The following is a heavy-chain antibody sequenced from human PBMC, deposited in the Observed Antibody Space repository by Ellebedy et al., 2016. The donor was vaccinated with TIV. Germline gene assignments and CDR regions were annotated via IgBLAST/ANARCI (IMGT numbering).Heavy chain of an antibody. D-gene: IGHD3-10*01. J-gene: IGHJ4*02. CDR3: ARFRDNSGSFSAY. CDR1: GFTFINYW. Sequence: PGGSLRLSCAASGFTFINYWMTWVRQAPGKGLEWVASIGQDGSDKYYVDSVKGRFTLSRDNAENSLYLQMNSLRAEDTAVYYCARFRDNSGSFSAYWGPGTLVSVSS. V-gene: IGHV3-7*01. CDR2: IGQDGSDK.